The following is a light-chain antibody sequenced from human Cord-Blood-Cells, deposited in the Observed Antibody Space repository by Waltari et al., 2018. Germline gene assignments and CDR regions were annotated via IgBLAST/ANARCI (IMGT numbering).Light chain of an antibody. Sequence: DIQMTQPPSTLSASVGDRVHITCRASQSISSWLAWYQQKPVKAPKLLIYDASSLESGVPSRFSGSGSGTEFTLTISSLQPDDFATYYCQQYNSYSPYTFGQGTKLEIK. CDR1: QSISSW. CDR2: DAS. J-gene: IGKJ2*01. CDR3: QQYNSYSPYT. V-gene: IGKV1-5*01.